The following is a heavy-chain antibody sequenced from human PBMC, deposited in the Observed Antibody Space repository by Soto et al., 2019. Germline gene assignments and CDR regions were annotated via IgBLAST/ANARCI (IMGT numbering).Heavy chain of an antibody. Sequence: EVQLVESGGGLIQPGGSLRLSCAASGFTVSSNYMSWVHQAPGKGLEWVSAIYSGGSTYYADSVKGRFTISRDNSKNTLYLQMNSLRAEDTAVYYCAREYSYGYYYYYAMDVWGQGTTVTVSS. CDR1: GFTVSSNY. D-gene: IGHD5-18*01. CDR3: AREYSYGYYYYYAMDV. V-gene: IGHV3-53*01. J-gene: IGHJ6*02. CDR2: IYSGGST.